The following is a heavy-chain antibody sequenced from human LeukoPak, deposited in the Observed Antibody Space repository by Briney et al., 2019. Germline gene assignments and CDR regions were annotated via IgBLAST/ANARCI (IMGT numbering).Heavy chain of an antibody. V-gene: IGHV3-23*01. CDR3: AKDLVSSGYYYEDDAFDI. J-gene: IGHJ3*02. CDR2: ISGSGGST. D-gene: IGHD3-22*01. Sequence: GGSLRLSCAASGFTFSSYGMHWVRQAPGKGLEWVSAISGSGGSTYYADSVKGRFTISRDNSKNTLYLQMNSLRAEDTAVYYCAKDLVSSGYYYEDDAFDIWGQGTMVTVSS. CDR1: GFTFSSYG.